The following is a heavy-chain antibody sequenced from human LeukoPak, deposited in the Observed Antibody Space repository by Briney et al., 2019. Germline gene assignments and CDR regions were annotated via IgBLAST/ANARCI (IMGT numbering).Heavy chain of an antibody. J-gene: IGHJ4*02. CDR3: AGDYADYVGYFFFDY. Sequence: GGSLRLSCAASGFTFNNYAMNWVRQAPGKGLEWVSSISGGGETTYYADSAKGRFTISRDNSQNTLYLQMNSLRAEDTAVYYGAGDYADYVGYFFFDYWGQGTLVTVSS. D-gene: IGHD4-17*01. V-gene: IGHV3-23*01. CDR2: ISGGGETT. CDR1: GFTFNNYA.